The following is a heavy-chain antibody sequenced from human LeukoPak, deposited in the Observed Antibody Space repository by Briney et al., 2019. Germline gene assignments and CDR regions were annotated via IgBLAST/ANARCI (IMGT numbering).Heavy chain of an antibody. CDR1: GSTVNTIY. Sequence: GGSLSLSCAASGSTVNTIYMTWVRQAPGKGLEWVSVIYTDDTTYYAGSVRGRFTISRDSSKNTLYLHMTSVRAEDTAVYYCAKGGMVRGPLPYYNMDVWGQGTTVTVSS. D-gene: IGHD3-10*01. CDR3: AKGGMVRGPLPYYNMDV. V-gene: IGHV3-53*01. CDR2: IYTDDTT. J-gene: IGHJ6*02.